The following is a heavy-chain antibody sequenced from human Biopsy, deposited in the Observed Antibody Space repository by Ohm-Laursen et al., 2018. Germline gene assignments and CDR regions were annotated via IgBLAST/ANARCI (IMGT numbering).Heavy chain of an antibody. D-gene: IGHD1-26*01. CDR1: GFTFSSYW. CDR2: INKDGSTL. Sequence: SLRLSCTASGFTFSSYWMNWVRQVPGKGLVWVATINKDGSTLQYVDSVRGRFTISRDNAKNTLHLQMNSLRADDTAIYYCAKGLYSGSYYYDSWGQGTLVTVSS. J-gene: IGHJ4*02. CDR3: AKGLYSGSYYYDS. V-gene: IGHV3-74*03.